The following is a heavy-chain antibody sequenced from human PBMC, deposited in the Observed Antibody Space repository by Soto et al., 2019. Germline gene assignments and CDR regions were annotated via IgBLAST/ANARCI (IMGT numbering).Heavy chain of an antibody. CDR3: AKDGSSWPLYYYGMDV. D-gene: IGHD6-13*01. Sequence: GGSLRLSCAASGFTFSSYGMHWVRQAPGKGLEWVAVISYDGSNKYYADSVKGRFTISRDNSKNTLYLQMNSLRAEDTAVYYCAKDGSSWPLYYYGMDVWGQGTTVTVSS. CDR1: GFTFSSYG. CDR2: ISYDGSNK. J-gene: IGHJ6*02. V-gene: IGHV3-30*18.